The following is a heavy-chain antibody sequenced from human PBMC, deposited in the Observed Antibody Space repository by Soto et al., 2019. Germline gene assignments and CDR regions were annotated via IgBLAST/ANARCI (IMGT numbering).Heavy chain of an antibody. Sequence: QVQLVQSGAEVKKPGASVKVTCKASGYTFTSYDINWVRQATGQGLEWMGWMNPNSGNTGYAQKFQGRVTMTWNTSISTAYMELSSLRSEDTAVYYRARVPNHVFPNAGYDISGYYDDYWGQGTLVTVSS. CDR3: ARVPNHVFPNAGYDISGYYDDY. V-gene: IGHV1-8*01. D-gene: IGHD3-22*01. CDR1: GYTFTSYD. J-gene: IGHJ4*02. CDR2: MNPNSGNT.